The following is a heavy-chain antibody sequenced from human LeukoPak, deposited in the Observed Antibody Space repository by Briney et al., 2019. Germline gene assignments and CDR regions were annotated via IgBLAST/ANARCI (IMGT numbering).Heavy chain of an antibody. D-gene: IGHD6-13*01. J-gene: IGHJ4*02. V-gene: IGHV3-74*01. Sequence: PGGSLRLSCAASGFIFSSYWMHWVRHAPGKGLAWVSRINTDGSSTSYADSVKGRFTISRDNAKNSLYLQMNSLRAEDTAVHYCARAYYSSSWVDYWGQGTLVTVSS. CDR1: GFIFSSYW. CDR2: INTDGSST. CDR3: ARAYYSSSWVDY.